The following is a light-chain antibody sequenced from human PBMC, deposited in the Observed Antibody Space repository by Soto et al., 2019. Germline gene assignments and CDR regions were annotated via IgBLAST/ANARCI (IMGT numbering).Light chain of an antibody. CDR2: GAS. Sequence: IVFTQSPGNLSLSPWERSTLSFMAIHSVSSSYLAWYHQKPCQAPRLLIYGASSRATGIPDRFSGSGSGTDFPLTISRLEPEDFAVYYCQQYGSSITFGQGTRLEIK. CDR3: QQYGSSIT. J-gene: IGKJ5*01. V-gene: IGKV3-20*01. CDR1: HSVSSSY.